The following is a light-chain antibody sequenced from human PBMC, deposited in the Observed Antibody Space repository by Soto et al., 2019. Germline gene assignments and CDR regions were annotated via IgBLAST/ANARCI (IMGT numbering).Light chain of an antibody. CDR3: QVWDRSSNHWV. Sequence: SYELTQPPSASVAPGQTATVTCGGRNIGSKSVHWYQQKPVQAPVLVVHDDSDRPSGIPGRFSGSNSGDTATLTISGVEAGDEADYYCQVWDRSSNHWVFGGGTKLTVL. CDR1: NIGSKS. CDR2: DDS. J-gene: IGLJ3*02. V-gene: IGLV3-21*02.